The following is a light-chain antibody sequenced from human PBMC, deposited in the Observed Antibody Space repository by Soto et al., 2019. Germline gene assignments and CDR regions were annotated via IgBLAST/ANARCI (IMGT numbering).Light chain of an antibody. V-gene: IGKV1-5*03. Sequence: DIQMTQSPSTLSASIGDRVTITCRASQSISSWLAWYQQKAGKAPKLLIYRASSLESGVPSRFSGSGSGTEFTLTISSLQPDDFATYYCQKYDTYSTFGPGTKVDIK. CDR1: QSISSW. J-gene: IGKJ3*01. CDR3: QKYDTYST. CDR2: RAS.